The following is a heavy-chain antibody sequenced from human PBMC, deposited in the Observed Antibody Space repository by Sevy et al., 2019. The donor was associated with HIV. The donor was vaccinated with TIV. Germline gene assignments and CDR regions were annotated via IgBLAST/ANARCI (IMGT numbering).Heavy chain of an antibody. CDR3: ARGNSGSFDY. J-gene: IGHJ4*02. CDR1: GFSFSNYW. V-gene: IGHV3-7*04. Sequence: GGSLRLSCAASGFSFSNYWMHWVRQAPRKGLEWVANIKQDESEKYYVASVKGRFTISRDNAKNSLYLQMNSLRPEDTAVYYCARGNSGSFDYWGQGTLVTVSS. D-gene: IGHD3-22*01. CDR2: IKQDESEK.